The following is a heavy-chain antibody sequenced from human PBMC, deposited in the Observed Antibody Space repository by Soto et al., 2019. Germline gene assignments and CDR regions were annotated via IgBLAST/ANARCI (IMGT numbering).Heavy chain of an antibody. CDR1: GYTFTSFT. CDR3: GRYEGIGSPRPSLYDH. J-gene: IGHJ4*02. V-gene: IGHV1-18*01. Sequence: QVQLVQSGPEVKKPGASVKVSCKASGYTFTSFTIVWVRQAPGPGLEWMGWIAPYNGNTDYVQRLQSRVTLTTDTSTSTAYMELRSLRSDDAAIYYCGRYEGIGSPRPSLYDHWGQGSLVTVSS. CDR2: IAPYNGNT. D-gene: IGHD3-10*01.